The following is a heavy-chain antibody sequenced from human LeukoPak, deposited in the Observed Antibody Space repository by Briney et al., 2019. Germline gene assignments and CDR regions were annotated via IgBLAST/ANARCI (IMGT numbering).Heavy chain of an antibody. D-gene: IGHD1-1*01. CDR1: GFTFSNYA. J-gene: IGHJ4*02. V-gene: IGHV3-23*01. Sequence: PGGSRRLSCAASGFTFSNYAMNWVRQAPGKGLEWVSAISGSGGSTYYADSVKGRFTISRDNSKNTLYLQMNSLRAEDTAVYYCARDQNGPLGYFDYWGQGTLVTVSS. CDR3: ARDQNGPLGYFDY. CDR2: ISGSGGST.